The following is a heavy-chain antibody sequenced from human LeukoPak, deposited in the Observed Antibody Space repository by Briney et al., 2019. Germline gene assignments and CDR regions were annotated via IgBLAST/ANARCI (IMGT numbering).Heavy chain of an antibody. CDR2: ISAGGGST. Sequence: GGSLRLSCAASGFTFSSYAMSWVRQAPGKGLEWVSSISAGGGSTYYADSVKGRFSISRDKSENTLYLQMNSLRAEDTAVYFCAKRQWRSGWHPLPIDHWGQGTLVTVSS. CDR1: GFTFSSYA. CDR3: AKRQWRSGWHPLPIDH. D-gene: IGHD6-25*01. V-gene: IGHV3-23*01. J-gene: IGHJ4*02.